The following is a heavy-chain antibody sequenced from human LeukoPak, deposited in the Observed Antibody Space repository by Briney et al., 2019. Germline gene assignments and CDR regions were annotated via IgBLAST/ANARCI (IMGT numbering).Heavy chain of an antibody. V-gene: IGHV3-66*01. CDR1: GFTVSSNY. D-gene: IGHD3-10*01. J-gene: IGHJ4*02. Sequence: GGSLRLSCAASGFTVSSNYMSWVRQAPGKGLEWVSVIYSCGSTYYADSVKGRFTISRDNSKNTLYLQMNSLRAEDTAVYYCVREWFGSQWDQGTLVTVSS. CDR3: VREWFGSQ. CDR2: IYSCGST.